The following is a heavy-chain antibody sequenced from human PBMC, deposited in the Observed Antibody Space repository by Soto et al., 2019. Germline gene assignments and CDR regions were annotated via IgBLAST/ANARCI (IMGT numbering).Heavy chain of an antibody. CDR2: VSHDGRNT. CDR3: AKGGRQLQVTSDFNY. J-gene: IGHJ4*02. Sequence: VQLVESGGGVVQPGRSLRLSCAASGFTFSDYAMRWVRQAPGKGLEWVAVVSHDGRNTHYADSVKGRFTISRDSSQNTVSREMTSLRAEDTAVYYCAKGGRQLQVTSDFNYWSQGALVTVSS. CDR1: GFTFSDYA. D-gene: IGHD6-19*01. V-gene: IGHV3-30*18.